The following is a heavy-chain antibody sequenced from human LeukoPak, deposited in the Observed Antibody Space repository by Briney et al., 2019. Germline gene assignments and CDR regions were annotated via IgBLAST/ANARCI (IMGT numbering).Heavy chain of an antibody. J-gene: IGHJ4*02. CDR1: GYTFTSYG. D-gene: IGHD2-15*01. CDR2: ISAYNGNT. Sequence: PTASVKASCKASGYTFTSYGISWVRQAPGQGLEWMGWISAYNGNTNYAQKLQGRVTMTTDTFTSTAYMELRSLRSDDTAVYYCARFAVVAANFDYWGQGTLVTVSS. CDR3: ARFAVVAANFDY. V-gene: IGHV1-18*01.